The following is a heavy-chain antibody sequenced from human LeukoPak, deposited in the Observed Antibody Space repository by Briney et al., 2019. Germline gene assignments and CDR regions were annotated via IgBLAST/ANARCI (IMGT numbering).Heavy chain of an antibody. Sequence: PGGSLRLSCAASGFTFSSYWMSWVRQAPGKGLEWLANIKQDGSEKYYVDSVKGRFTISRDNAKNSLYLQMNSLRAEDTAVYYCATVDYGGKPNFDYWGQGTLVTVSS. CDR3: ATVDYGGKPNFDY. CDR1: GFTFSSYW. J-gene: IGHJ4*02. V-gene: IGHV3-7*01. D-gene: IGHD4-23*01. CDR2: IKQDGSEK.